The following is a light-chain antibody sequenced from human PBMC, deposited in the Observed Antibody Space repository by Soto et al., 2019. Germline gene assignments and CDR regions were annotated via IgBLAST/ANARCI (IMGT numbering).Light chain of an antibody. CDR3: QQYNNWPWT. CDR2: GVS. J-gene: IGKJ1*01. Sequence: IVLTQSPGTLSLSPGERATLSCRASQTGSNSYLAWYQQKSGQAPRLLIYGVSTRATGTPDRFSGSGSGTEFTLTIRRLEPEDFAVYYCQQYNNWPWTFGQGTKVDIK. V-gene: IGKV3-20*01. CDR1: QTGSNSY.